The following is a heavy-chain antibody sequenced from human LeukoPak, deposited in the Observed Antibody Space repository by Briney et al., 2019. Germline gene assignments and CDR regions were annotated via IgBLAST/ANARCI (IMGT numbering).Heavy chain of an antibody. CDR2: IKSKTDGGTT. J-gene: IGHJ3*02. V-gene: IGHV3-15*01. Sequence: GGSLRLSCAASGFTFSNAWMSWVRQAPGKGLEWVGRIKSKTDGGTTDYAAPVKGRFTISRDDSKNTLYLQMNSLKTEDTAVYHCTTDGVWAAAGTDAFDIWGQGTMVTVSS. CDR3: TTDGVWAAAGTDAFDI. CDR1: GFTFSNAW. D-gene: IGHD6-13*01.